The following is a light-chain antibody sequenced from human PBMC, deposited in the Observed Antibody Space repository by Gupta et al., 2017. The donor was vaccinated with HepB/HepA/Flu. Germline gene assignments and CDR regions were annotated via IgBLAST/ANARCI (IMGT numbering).Light chain of an antibody. CDR2: TSN. J-gene: IGLJ1*01. CDR1: SSNIGSNY. V-gene: IGLV1-47*01. Sequence: QSVLTPPPPVSWTPGQTVTISCSGSSSNIGSNYVYWCQQLPGTAPKLLMYTSNQRPSGVTDRFSASQSGTSASLAISGLRAEDEADYYCAACDDGLNGYLFGTGTKVTVL. CDR3: AACDDGLNGYL.